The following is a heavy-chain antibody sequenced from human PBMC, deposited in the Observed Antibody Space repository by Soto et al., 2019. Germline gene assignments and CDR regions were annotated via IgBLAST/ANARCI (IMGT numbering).Heavy chain of an antibody. CDR3: ARSSLYGMDV. CDR1: GGSISSGYYY. J-gene: IGHJ6*02. V-gene: IGHV4-30-4*01. CDR2: IYYSGNT. Sequence: QVQLQESGPGLVKPSQTLSLTCSVSGGSISSGYYYWSWIRQPPGKGLEWIGNIYYSGNTYYNPSLKSRLIISIDTSKNRFSLKVGSVTAADTAVYYCARSSLYGMDVWGQGTTVTVSS.